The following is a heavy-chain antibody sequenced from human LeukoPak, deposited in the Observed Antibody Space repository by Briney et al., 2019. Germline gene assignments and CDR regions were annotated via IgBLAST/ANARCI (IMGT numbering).Heavy chain of an antibody. D-gene: IGHD2-2*01. CDR1: GGSINSNNW. V-gene: IGHV4-4*02. CDR3: ARDSGYCSSTSCYAYYYYYMDV. CDR2: IYHSGST. Sequence: SGTLSLTCAVSGGSINSNNWWSWVRQPPGKGLEWIGEIYHSGSTNYNPSLKSRVTISVDKSKKQFSLKLSSVTAADTAVYYCARDSGYCSSTSCYAYYYYYMDVWGKGTTVTVSS. J-gene: IGHJ6*03.